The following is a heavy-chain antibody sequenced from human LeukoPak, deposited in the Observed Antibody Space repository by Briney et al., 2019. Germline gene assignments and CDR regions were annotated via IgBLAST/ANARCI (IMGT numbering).Heavy chain of an antibody. CDR2: INSDGSST. CDR3: ARETLLTGKDY. CDR1: GFTFSSYW. Sequence: GRSLRLSCAASGFTFSSYWMHWVRQAPGKGLVWVSRINSDGSSTSYADSVKGRFTISRDNAKNTLYLQMNSLRAEDTAVYYCARETLLTGKDYWGQGTLVTVSS. D-gene: IGHD3-9*01. J-gene: IGHJ4*02. V-gene: IGHV3-74*01.